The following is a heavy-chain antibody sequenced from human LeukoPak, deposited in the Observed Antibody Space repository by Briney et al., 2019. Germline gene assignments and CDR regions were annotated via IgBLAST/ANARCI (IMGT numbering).Heavy chain of an antibody. V-gene: IGHV3-30*18. CDR2: ISYDGSNK. J-gene: IGHJ3*02. CDR3: AKGTYGGNSGAFWGAFDI. D-gene: IGHD4-23*01. CDR1: GLTFSSYG. Sequence: GGSLRLSCAASGLTFSSYGIHWVRQAPGKGLEWVAVISYDGSNKYYADSMKGRFTISRDNSKNTLYLQMNSLRTEDTAVYYCAKGTYGGNSGAFWGAFDIWGQGTMVTVSS.